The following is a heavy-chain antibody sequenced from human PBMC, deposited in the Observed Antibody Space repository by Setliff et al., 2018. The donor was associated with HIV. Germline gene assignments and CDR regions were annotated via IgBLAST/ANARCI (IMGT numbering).Heavy chain of an antibody. D-gene: IGHD3-10*01. Sequence: ASVKVSCKTSGDSFSNYAITWVRQAPGQGLEWMGGVIPIFETTNYAQKFQGRVTITADKSTSTIYMELSSLRSDDTAVYYCARGQGVHFWVNDAFDIWG. J-gene: IGHJ3*02. CDR2: VIPIFETT. V-gene: IGHV1-69*06. CDR3: ARGQGVHFWVNDAFDI. CDR1: GDSFSNYA.